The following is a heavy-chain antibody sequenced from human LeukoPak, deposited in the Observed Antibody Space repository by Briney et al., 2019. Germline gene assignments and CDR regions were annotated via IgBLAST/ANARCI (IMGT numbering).Heavy chain of an antibody. Sequence: ASVNVSFKASGYTFTSYGISWVRQAPGQGLEGMGWISAYNGNTNYAQKLQGRVTMTTDTSTSTAYMELRSLRSDDTAVYYCARVTMWVWYMDVWGKGTTVTVSS. CDR3: ARVTMWVWYMDV. CDR2: ISAYNGNT. J-gene: IGHJ6*03. D-gene: IGHD3-10*02. CDR1: GYTFTSYG. V-gene: IGHV1-18*01.